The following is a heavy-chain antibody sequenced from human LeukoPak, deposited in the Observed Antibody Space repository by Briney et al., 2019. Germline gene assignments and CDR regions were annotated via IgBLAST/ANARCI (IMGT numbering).Heavy chain of an antibody. J-gene: IGHJ4*02. Sequence: PGVCLRLFGAVCGVTDRSKYMSWVRQDPGKGLGWVSVLYSGGRIHYTDSVKGRFIISRNNSKNTLYLQMNSLRAEDTTVYYCARGPGTFDYWGQGTLVTASS. D-gene: IGHD1-1*01. CDR1: GVTDRSKY. V-gene: IGHV3-66*01. CDR2: LYSGGRI. CDR3: ARGPGTFDY.